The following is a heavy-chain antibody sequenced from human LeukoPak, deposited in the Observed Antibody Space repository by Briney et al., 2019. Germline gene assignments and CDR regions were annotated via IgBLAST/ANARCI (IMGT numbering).Heavy chain of an antibody. Sequence: GGSLRLSCAASGFTLSTYAMHWVRQAPGKGLEWVAVIWYDGSNKYYADSVKGRFTISRDNSKNTLYLQMNSLRAEDTAVYYCARSRASSGLLGYWGQGTLVTVSS. CDR3: ARSRASSGLLGY. V-gene: IGHV3-33*01. CDR1: GFTLSTYA. J-gene: IGHJ4*02. CDR2: IWYDGSNK. D-gene: IGHD6-19*01.